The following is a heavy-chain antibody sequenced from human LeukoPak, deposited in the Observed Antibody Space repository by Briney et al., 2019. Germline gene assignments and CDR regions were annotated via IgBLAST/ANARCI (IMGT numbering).Heavy chain of an antibody. CDR2: ISSSSGYI. D-gene: IGHD3-10*01. CDR3: ARVVVSSGSLDY. CDR1: GLPFNSYT. V-gene: IGHV3-21*01. J-gene: IGHJ4*02. Sequence: GGSLRLSCAASGLPFNSYTMNWVRQPPGKGLEWVSSISSSSGYIYYGESVKGRFIISRDNARNSLYLQMNSLRAEDTAVYYWARVVVSSGSLDYWGQGTLVTVTS.